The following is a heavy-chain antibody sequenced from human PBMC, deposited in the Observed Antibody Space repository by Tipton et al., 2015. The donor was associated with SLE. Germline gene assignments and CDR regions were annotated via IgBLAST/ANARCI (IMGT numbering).Heavy chain of an antibody. CDR3: ARVPRMAAAGKAFDI. V-gene: IGHV1-2*02. D-gene: IGHD6-13*01. Sequence: QLVQSGAEVKKPGASVKVSCQASGYTFTGYYMHWVRQAPGQGLEWMGWINPNSGGTNYAQKFQGRVTMTRDTSISTAYMELSRLRSDDTAVYYCARVPRMAAAGKAFDIWGQGTMVTVSS. J-gene: IGHJ3*02. CDR1: GYTFTGYY. CDR2: INPNSGGT.